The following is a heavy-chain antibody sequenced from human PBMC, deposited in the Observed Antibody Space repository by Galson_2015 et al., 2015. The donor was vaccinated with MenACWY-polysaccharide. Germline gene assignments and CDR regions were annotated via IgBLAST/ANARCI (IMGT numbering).Heavy chain of an antibody. CDR1: DYSIRSGYF. CDR2: IFHSGTT. D-gene: IGHD1-26*01. V-gene: IGHV4-38-2*01. J-gene: IGHJ4*02. CDR3: ARVEKYSGSFYILY. Sequence: SETLSLTCAVSDYSIRSGYFWGWIRQPPGKGLEWIASIFHSGTTYYNPSLKSRVTISVDTSKNQFSLKLRSVTAADTAVYYCARVEKYSGSFYILYWGQGTLVTVSS.